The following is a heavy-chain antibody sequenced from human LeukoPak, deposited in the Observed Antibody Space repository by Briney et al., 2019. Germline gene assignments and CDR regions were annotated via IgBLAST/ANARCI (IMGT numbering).Heavy chain of an antibody. D-gene: IGHD6-6*01. CDR2: IYPGDSDT. V-gene: IGHV5-51*01. CDR3: ARVEKQLVADY. Sequence: GESLRISCKGSGYSFTSYWINWVRQMPGKGLEWMGIIYPGDSDTRYSPSFQGQVTISADKSISTAYLQWSSLKASDTAMYYCARVEKQLVADYWGQGTLVTVSS. CDR1: GYSFTSYW. J-gene: IGHJ4*02.